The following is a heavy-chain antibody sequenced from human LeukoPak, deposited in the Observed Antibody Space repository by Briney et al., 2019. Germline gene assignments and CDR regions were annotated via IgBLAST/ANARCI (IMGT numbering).Heavy chain of an antibody. CDR3: ARDRYGVAAQGNWFDP. V-gene: IGHV3-21*01. J-gene: IGHJ5*02. D-gene: IGHD6-13*01. CDR1: GFTFSSYS. CDR2: ISTSSSYI. Sequence: PGGSLRLSCAASGFTFSSYSMNWVRQAPGKGPEWVSSISTSSSYIYYADSVKGRFTISRDNAKNSVYLQMNSLRAEDTAVYYCARDRYGVAAQGNWFDPWGQGTLVTVAS.